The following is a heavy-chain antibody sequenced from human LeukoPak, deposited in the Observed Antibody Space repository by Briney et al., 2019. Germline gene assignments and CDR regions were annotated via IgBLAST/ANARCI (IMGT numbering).Heavy chain of an antibody. CDR2: ISGSGGST. D-gene: IGHD1-14*01. CDR3: ATVPAGSNPNDY. J-gene: IGHJ4*02. V-gene: IGHV3-23*01. Sequence: GGSLRLSCAASGFTFSSYAMSWVRQAPGKGLEWVSAISGSGGSTYYADSVKGRFTISRDNAKNTLYLQMNSLRAEDTAVYYSATVPAGSNPNDYWGQRTLVTASS. CDR1: GFTFSSYA.